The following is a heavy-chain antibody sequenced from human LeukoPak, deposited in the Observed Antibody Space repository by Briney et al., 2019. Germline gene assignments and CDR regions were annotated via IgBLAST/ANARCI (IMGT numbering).Heavy chain of an antibody. D-gene: IGHD6-19*01. V-gene: IGHV3-30*02. CDR1: GFTFSAYG. Sequence: RGSLRLSCAASGFTFSAYGMQWVRQAPGKGLEWVAFVRYDGNDKYYADSVKGRFTISRDNSKNTVYLQMNSLRAEDTAVYYCAKAGSGWYAPYWGQGTLVTVSS. CDR3: AKAGSGWYAPY. J-gene: IGHJ4*02. CDR2: VRYDGNDK.